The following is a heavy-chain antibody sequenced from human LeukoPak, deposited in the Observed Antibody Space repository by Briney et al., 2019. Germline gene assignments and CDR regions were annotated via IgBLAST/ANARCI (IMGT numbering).Heavy chain of an antibody. CDR2: IYHSGST. Sequence: SETLSLTCAASGYSISSGYYWGWIRQPPGKGLEWIGSIYHSGSTYYNPSLKSRVTISVDTSQKHLSLKLSFVTAADTSVCYCARQLTTVTLGWFDPWGQGTLVTVSS. CDR3: ARQLTTVTLGWFDP. V-gene: IGHV4-38-2*01. D-gene: IGHD4-17*01. CDR1: GYSISSGYY. J-gene: IGHJ5*02.